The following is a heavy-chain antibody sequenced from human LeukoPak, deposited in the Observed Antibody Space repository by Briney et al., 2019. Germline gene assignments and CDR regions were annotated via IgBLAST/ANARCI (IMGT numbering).Heavy chain of an antibody. D-gene: IGHD3-10*01. Sequence: GGSLRLSCEASGLNFSNAWVSWVRQAPGKGLEWVGRIKSKTDGGTTDFAAPVKGRFTISRDDSKNTLYLQMNSLKTEDTGVYYCSGVRVPWGQGTLVTVSS. CDR3: SGVRVP. V-gene: IGHV3-15*01. CDR2: IKSKTDGGTT. J-gene: IGHJ5*02. CDR1: GLNFSNAW.